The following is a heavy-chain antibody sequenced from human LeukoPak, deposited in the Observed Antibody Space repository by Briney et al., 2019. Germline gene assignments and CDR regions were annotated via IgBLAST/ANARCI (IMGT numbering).Heavy chain of an antibody. V-gene: IGHV3-23*01. D-gene: IGHD3-10*01. CDR1: GFTFSSYG. Sequence: GGTLRLSCAASGFTFSSYGMSWVRQAPGKGLEWVSAISGSGGSTYYADSVKGRFTISRDNSKNTLYLQMNSLRAEDTAVYYCAKRDGSGNYFDYWGQGTLVTVSS. CDR2: ISGSGGST. J-gene: IGHJ4*02. CDR3: AKRDGSGNYFDY.